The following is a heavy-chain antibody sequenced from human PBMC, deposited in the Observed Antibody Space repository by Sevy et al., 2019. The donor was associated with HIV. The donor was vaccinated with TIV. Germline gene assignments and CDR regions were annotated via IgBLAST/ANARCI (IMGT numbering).Heavy chain of an antibody. CDR3: SRVRHNYGSYYFDY. CDR2: ISTSSSYT. Sequence: GGSLRLSCTASTLTFSDYYMSWIRQTPGKGLEWVSYISTSSSYTNYADSVRGRLTISRDNAKNSLYLQMNSLTAEDTAVYFCSRVRHNYGSYYFDYWGQGTLVTVSS. CDR1: TLTFSDYY. V-gene: IGHV3-11*06. D-gene: IGHD5-18*01. J-gene: IGHJ4*02.